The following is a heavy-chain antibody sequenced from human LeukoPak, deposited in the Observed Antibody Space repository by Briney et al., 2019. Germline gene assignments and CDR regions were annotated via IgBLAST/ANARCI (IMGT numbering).Heavy chain of an antibody. Sequence: GGSLRLSCAASGFTFSSYWMSWVRQAPGKGLEWVSGISGSGGSTYYADSVKGRFNISRDNSKNTLYLQMNSLRAEDTAVYYRAKGERGLLWFGELFYYFEYWGQGILVTVSS. CDR3: AKGERGLLWFGELFYYFEY. V-gene: IGHV3-23*01. CDR1: GFTFSSYW. D-gene: IGHD3-10*01. J-gene: IGHJ4*02. CDR2: ISGSGGST.